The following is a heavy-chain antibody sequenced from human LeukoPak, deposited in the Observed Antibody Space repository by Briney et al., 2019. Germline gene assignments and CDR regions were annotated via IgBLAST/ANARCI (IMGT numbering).Heavy chain of an antibody. CDR3: AKGGAVSSKSITMVRGTRRYYYYMDV. CDR1: GFIFKNYG. CDR2: MSDSGTNT. V-gene: IGHV3-23*01. D-gene: IGHD3-10*01. Sequence: GGSLRLSCAASGFIFKNYGMTWVRQAPGKGLEWVSGMSDSGTNTYYADSVKGRFTISRDNSKNTLYLQMNSLRAEDTAVYYCAKGGAVSSKSITMVRGTRRYYYYMDVWGKGTTVTISS. J-gene: IGHJ6*03.